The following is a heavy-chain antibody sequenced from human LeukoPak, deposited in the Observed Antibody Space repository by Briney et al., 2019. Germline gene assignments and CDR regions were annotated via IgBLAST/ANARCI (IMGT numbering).Heavy chain of an antibody. CDR2: LTTADSAI. D-gene: IGHD6-13*01. Sequence: PGGSLRLSCAASGFTLTRSAMNWVRQAPGKGLEWISHLTTADSAIYADSVKGRFTISRDNAKNSLYLQMNSLRAEDTAVYYCARDWSSCWLQAYGMDVWGQGTTVTVSS. J-gene: IGHJ6*02. CDR1: GFTLTRSA. V-gene: IGHV3-48*03. CDR3: ARDWSSCWLQAYGMDV.